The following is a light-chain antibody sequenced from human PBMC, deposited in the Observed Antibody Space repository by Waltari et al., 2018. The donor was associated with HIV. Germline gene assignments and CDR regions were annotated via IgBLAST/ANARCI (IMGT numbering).Light chain of an antibody. Sequence: SYVVTQPPSVSVAPGQTARIPCGGDNLETKTVHWYQQRPGPAPALLIYDNSDRPAEIPERFSVSNSGNTATLTITRVEAGDEAAYFCQVWEYTSDHPVFGGGTKLTVL. CDR1: NLETKT. CDR2: DNS. J-gene: IGLJ2*01. CDR3: QVWEYTSDHPV. V-gene: IGLV3-21*02.